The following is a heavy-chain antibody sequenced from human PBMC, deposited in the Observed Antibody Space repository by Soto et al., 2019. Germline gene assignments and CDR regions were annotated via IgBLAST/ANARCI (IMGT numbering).Heavy chain of an antibody. Sequence: PSETLSLTCTVSGGSISSYYWSWIRQPPGKGLEWIGYIYYSGSTNYNPSLESRVTISVDTSKNQFSLKLSSVTAADPAVYYCARAHYGDYDEPINWFDPWGQGTLVTVSS. V-gene: IGHV4-59*01. CDR1: GGSISSYY. D-gene: IGHD4-17*01. CDR3: ARAHYGDYDEPINWFDP. J-gene: IGHJ5*02. CDR2: IYYSGST.